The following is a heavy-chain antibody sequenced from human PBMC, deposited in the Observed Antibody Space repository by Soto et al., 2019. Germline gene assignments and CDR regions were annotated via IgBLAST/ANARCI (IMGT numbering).Heavy chain of an antibody. V-gene: IGHV1-18*01. D-gene: IGHD6-13*01. CDR3: ARAPQTAAPGTVDY. Sequence: GASVKVSCKASGYTFANFGVLWVRQAPGQGLEWMGWISPYNGNTQYEQKLQGRVTLTTDTSTSTEYMEVRSLRSDDTAVYYCARAPQTAAPGTVDYWGQGTLVTVSS. CDR2: ISPYNGNT. J-gene: IGHJ4*02. CDR1: GYTFANFG.